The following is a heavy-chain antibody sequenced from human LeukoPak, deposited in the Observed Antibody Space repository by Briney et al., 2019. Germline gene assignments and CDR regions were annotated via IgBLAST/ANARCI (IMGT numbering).Heavy chain of an antibody. D-gene: IGHD4-23*01. CDR3: ARSNGVTTVAPFDY. CDR2: IYSNGDT. V-gene: IGHV3-23*05. CDR1: GFTFSSYA. J-gene: IGHJ4*02. Sequence: GGSLRLSCAASGFTFSSYAMSWVRQAPGKGLEWVSVIYSNGDTYYADSVKGRFTISRDNSKNTLYLQMNSLRAEDTAVYHCARSNGVTTVAPFDYWGQGTLVTVSS.